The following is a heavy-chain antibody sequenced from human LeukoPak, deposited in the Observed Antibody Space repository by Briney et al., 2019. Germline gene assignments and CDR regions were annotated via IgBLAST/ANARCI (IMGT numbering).Heavy chain of an antibody. CDR1: GFTFSSYW. V-gene: IGHV3-7*01. J-gene: IGHJ4*02. CDR2: IKQDGSEK. D-gene: IGHD3-9*01. Sequence: GGSLRLSCAASGFTFSSYWMSWVRQAPGKGLEWVANIKQDGSEKYYVDSVKGRFTISRDNAKNSLYLQMNSLRAEDTAVYYCARGENYYDILTGYCPQCPFDYWGQGTLVTVSS. CDR3: ARGENYYDILTGYCPQCPFDY.